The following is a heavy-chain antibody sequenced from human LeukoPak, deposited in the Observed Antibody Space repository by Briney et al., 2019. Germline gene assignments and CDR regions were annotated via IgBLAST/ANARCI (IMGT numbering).Heavy chain of an antibody. CDR3: ARSHGSSPYGDYYYYMDV. D-gene: IGHD4-17*01. CDR1: GYTFTGYY. V-gene: IGHV1-2*02. Sequence: ASVKVSCKASGYTFTGYYMHWVRQAPGQGLEWMGWINPNSGGTNYAQKFQGRVTMTRDTSISTAYMELSRLRSDDTAAYYCARSHGSSPYGDYYYYMDVWGKGTTVTVSS. J-gene: IGHJ6*03. CDR2: INPNSGGT.